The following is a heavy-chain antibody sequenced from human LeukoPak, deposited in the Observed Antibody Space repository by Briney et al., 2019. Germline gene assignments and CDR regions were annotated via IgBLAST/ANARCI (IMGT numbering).Heavy chain of an antibody. Sequence: PGGSLRLSCAASGFTFDDYGMSWARQAPGKGLEWVSGINWEGGSTGYADSVKGRFTISRDNAKNFLYLQMNSLRAEDTALYYCARTVSSAGWSDDAFDIWGQGTMVTVSS. CDR1: GFTFDDYG. D-gene: IGHD6-19*01. J-gene: IGHJ3*02. CDR2: INWEGGST. CDR3: ARTVSSAGWSDDAFDI. V-gene: IGHV3-20*04.